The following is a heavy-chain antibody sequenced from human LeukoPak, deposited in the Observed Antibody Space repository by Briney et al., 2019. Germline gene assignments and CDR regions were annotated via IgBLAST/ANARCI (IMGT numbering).Heavy chain of an antibody. D-gene: IGHD1-14*01. J-gene: IGHJ5*02. Sequence: GGSLRLSCRASGLTFSSYSMNWVRQAPGKGLEWVSYISSDSGTIYQADSVKGRFTISRDNAKNSLYLQMNSLRAEDTAVYHCARAAQPGFDPWGQGTLVIVSS. V-gene: IGHV3-48*01. CDR2: ISSDSGTI. CDR1: GLTFSSYS. CDR3: ARAAQPGFDP.